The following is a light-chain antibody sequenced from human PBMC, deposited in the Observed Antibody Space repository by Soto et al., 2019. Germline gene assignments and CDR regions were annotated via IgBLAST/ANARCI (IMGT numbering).Light chain of an antibody. CDR2: KAS. V-gene: IGKV1-5*03. CDR1: QSISSW. Sequence: DIQMTQSPSTLSASVGDRVTITCRASQSISSWLAWYQQKPGKAPKLLIYKASSLESGVPSRFSGSGSGTEFTLTISSLQPDDFATYSCQQYNSYRRTFGQGTKLEIK. CDR3: QQYNSYRRT. J-gene: IGKJ1*01.